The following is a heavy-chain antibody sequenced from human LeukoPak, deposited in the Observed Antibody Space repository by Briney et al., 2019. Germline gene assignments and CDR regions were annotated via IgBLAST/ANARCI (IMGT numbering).Heavy chain of an antibody. J-gene: IGHJ5*02. Sequence: PSETLSLTCTVSGGSISSYYWSWIRQPPGKGLEWIWNIYYSGSTNYNPSLKSRVTISVDTSKNQFSLKLSSVTAADTAVYYCARDSSGWYRGNWFDPWGQGTLVTVSS. V-gene: IGHV4-59*01. D-gene: IGHD6-19*01. CDR2: IYYSGST. CDR1: GGSISSYY. CDR3: ARDSSGWYRGNWFDP.